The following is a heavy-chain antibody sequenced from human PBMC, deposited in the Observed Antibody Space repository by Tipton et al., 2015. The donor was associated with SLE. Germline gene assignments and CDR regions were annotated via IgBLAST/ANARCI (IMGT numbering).Heavy chain of an antibody. V-gene: IGHV3-53*01. J-gene: IGHJ3*02. CDR2: IYSGGST. D-gene: IGHD6-6*01. CDR1: GFTFSSYG. Sequence: GSLRLSCAASGFTFSSYGMHWVRQAPGKGLEWVSVIYSGGSTYYADSVKGRFTISRDNSKNTLYLQMNSLRAEDTAVYYCASFRIAAWAFDIWGQGTMVTVSS. CDR3: ASFRIAAWAFDI.